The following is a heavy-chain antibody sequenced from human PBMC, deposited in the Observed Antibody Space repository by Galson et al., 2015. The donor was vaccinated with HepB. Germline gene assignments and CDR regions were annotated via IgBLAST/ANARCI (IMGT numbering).Heavy chain of an antibody. V-gene: IGHV1-2*04. CDR3: ATGLIAVAGTMAFDI. D-gene: IGHD6-19*01. Sequence: SVKVSCKASGYTFTGYYMHWVRQAPGQGLEWMGWINPNSGSTNYAQKFQGWVTMTRDTSISTAYMELSRLRSDDTAVYYCATGLIAVAGTMAFDIWGQGTMVTVSS. CDR1: GYTFTGYY. CDR2: INPNSGST. J-gene: IGHJ3*02.